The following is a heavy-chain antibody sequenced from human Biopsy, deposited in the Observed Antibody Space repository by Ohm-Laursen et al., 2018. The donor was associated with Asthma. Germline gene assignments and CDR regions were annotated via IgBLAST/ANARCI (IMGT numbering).Heavy chain of an antibody. Sequence: SETLSLTCIVSGDAMSTSVSYWGWIRQSPGKGLEWIGSIYYSGRTYYNPSLESRVTISADTPKNHFSMKVTSVTAADTAVYYCARAVSSSSYWYFDLWGRGDLVTVSS. V-gene: IGHV4-39*02. D-gene: IGHD6-6*01. J-gene: IGHJ2*01. CDR2: IYYSGRT. CDR3: ARAVSSSSYWYFDL. CDR1: GDAMSTSVSY.